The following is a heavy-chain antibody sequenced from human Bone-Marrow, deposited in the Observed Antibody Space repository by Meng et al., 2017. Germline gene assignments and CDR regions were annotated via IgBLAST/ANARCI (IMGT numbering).Heavy chain of an antibody. CDR3: SGHIDY. V-gene: IGHV3-15*01. CDR1: GFTFSNSY. Sequence: EGQLVVSGGGLVTPGGSLRLSCEGVGFTFSNSYMTWVRQVPGKRLEWVGRIKSKPDGETIDYAAPVKGRFTISRDDSKNTVYLQMNILKSEDTAVYYCSGHIDYWGQGTLVTVSS. CDR2: IKSKPDGETI. D-gene: IGHD5-12*01. J-gene: IGHJ4*02.